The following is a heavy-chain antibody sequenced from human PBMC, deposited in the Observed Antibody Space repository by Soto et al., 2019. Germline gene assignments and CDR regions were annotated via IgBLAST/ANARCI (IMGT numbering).Heavy chain of an antibody. CDR1: GGTFSSYT. J-gene: IGHJ3*02. CDR2: IIPILGIA. CDR3: ARGRGDGYNNI. D-gene: IGHD5-12*01. Sequence: QVQLVQSGAEVKKPGSSVKVFCKASGGTFSSYTISWVRQAPGQGLEWMGRIIPILGIANYAQKFQGRVTITADKSTITAYIQRGSLSSEDTAVYYRARGRGDGYNNIWGQGKMVTVSS. V-gene: IGHV1-69*02.